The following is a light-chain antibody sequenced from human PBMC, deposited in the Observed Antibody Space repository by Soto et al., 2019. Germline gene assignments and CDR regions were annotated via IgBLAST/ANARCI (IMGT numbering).Light chain of an antibody. CDR3: SSYAASNTLGV. CDR1: SSDVGGYNY. Sequence: QSALTQPPSASGSPGQSVTISCIGTSSDVGGYNYVSWYQQHPGKAPKLMIYEVSKRPSGVPDRFSGSKSGNAASLTVAGLEAEDEADYSFSSYAASNTLGVFGGGTKVTVL. J-gene: IGLJ2*01. CDR2: EVS. V-gene: IGLV2-8*01.